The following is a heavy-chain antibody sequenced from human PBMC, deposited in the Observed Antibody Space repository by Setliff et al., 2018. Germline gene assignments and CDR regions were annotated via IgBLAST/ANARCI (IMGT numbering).Heavy chain of an antibody. V-gene: IGHV3-49*04. CDR1: GFTAAAYP. D-gene: IGHD2-15*01. CDR2: IRGKSYGATA. J-gene: IGHJ4*02. CDR3: GRGSVGVETAPTFIDY. Sequence: LRLSCTTSGFTAAAYPLTWVRQAPGKGLEWVGFIRGKSYGATAQYAASVRGRFTISRDDSKSIAYLQMSSLRTEDTGVYYCGRGSVGVETAPTFIDYWGQGTLVTVSS.